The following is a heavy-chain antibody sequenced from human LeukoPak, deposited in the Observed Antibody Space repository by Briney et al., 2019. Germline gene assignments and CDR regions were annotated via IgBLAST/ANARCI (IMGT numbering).Heavy chain of an antibody. CDR2: IIPFFGEP. D-gene: IGHD2-15*01. Sequence: GASVKVSCKASGGTSSRYAVNWVRQAPGQGLEWLGGIIPFFGEPNYAQKFQGRLTITTDESTFTSYMELSSLTSADTAVYFCARGRDQTHTGYCDYWGQGILVTVSS. CDR3: ARGRDQTHTGYCDY. CDR1: GGTSSRYA. J-gene: IGHJ4*02. V-gene: IGHV1-69*05.